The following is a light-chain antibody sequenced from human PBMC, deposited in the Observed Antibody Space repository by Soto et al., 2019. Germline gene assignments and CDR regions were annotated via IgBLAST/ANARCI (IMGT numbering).Light chain of an antibody. V-gene: IGLV3-1*01. CDR2: QDS. J-gene: IGLJ2*01. Sequence: SYELTQPPSVSVSPGQTASITCSGDKLGDKYACWYQQKAGQSPVLVIYQDSKRPSGIRERFSGSNAGNTATLTISGTQAMDEADYYCQAWDSSTRVVFGGGTKLTVL. CDR1: KLGDKY. CDR3: QAWDSSTRVV.